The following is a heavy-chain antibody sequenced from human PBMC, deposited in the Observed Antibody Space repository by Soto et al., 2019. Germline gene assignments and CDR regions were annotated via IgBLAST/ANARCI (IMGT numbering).Heavy chain of an antibody. CDR3: ARAISGYVT. D-gene: IGHD5-12*01. CDR2: INTGNGNT. J-gene: IGHJ5*02. Sequence: GASVKVSCKASGITSTTYAIHWVRQAPGQGLEWMGWINTGNGNTRYSQRFLGRVSLTTDTSASTASMDLSSLTSEDTAVYYCARAISGYVTWGQGTLVTVPQ. V-gene: IGHV1-3*04. CDR1: GITSTTYA.